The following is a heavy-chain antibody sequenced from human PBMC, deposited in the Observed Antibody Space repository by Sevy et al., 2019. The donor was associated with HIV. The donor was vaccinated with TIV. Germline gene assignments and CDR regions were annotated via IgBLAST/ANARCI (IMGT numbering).Heavy chain of an antibody. D-gene: IGHD3-3*01. CDR1: GFEFSDYW. CDR3: AREVGGFNWRPYYFDS. CDR2: IKQDESEK. J-gene: IGHJ4*02. V-gene: IGHV3-7*01. Sequence: GGSLRLSCAASGFEFSDYWMSWVRQSPGKGLEWVATIKQDESEKYYVESVKGRFAISRDNGKNSVSLQMNGLRVEDTALYYCAREVGGFNWRPYYFDSWGQGTLVTVSS.